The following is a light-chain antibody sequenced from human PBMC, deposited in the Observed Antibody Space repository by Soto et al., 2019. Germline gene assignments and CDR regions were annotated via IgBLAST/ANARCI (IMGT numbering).Light chain of an antibody. CDR3: SSYTGSNTPVV. CDR1: SSDVGGYNY. J-gene: IGLJ2*01. CDR2: DVS. V-gene: IGLV2-14*01. Sequence: QSALTQPASVSGSPGQSITISCTGTSSDVGGYNYVSWYQQHPGKAPNLIIFDVSNRPSGVSNRFSASTSGNSASLTISGLQDEDVADYYCSSYTGSNTPVVFGGGTKLTVL.